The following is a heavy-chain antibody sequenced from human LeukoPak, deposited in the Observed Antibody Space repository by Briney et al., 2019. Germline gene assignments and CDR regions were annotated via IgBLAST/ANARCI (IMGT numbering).Heavy chain of an antibody. D-gene: IGHD3/OR15-3a*01. CDR1: GYTFTNYY. Sequence: ASVKVSCKASGYTFTNYYMHWVRQAPGQGLEWMGIINPSDDSTTYAQNFQGRVTMTRDTSTSTVYMELNSLRYEDTAVYYCARGYPLDWNYFDCWGQGTLVSVSS. V-gene: IGHV1-46*01. CDR3: ARGYPLDWNYFDC. CDR2: INPSDDST. J-gene: IGHJ4*02.